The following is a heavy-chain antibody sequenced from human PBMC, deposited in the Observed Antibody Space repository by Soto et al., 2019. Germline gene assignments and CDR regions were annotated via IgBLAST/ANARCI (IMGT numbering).Heavy chain of an antibody. V-gene: IGHV3-7*01. CDR1: GFTFSSYW. CDR3: ATEVWVYYDFWSGYSDY. Sequence: HPGGALRLSCAASGFTFSSYWMSWVRPAPGKGLEWVANIKEDGSDMYYVDSVKGRFTISRDNAKNSLYLQMNSLRAEDTAVYYCATEVWVYYDFWSGYSDYWGQGTLVTVSS. CDR2: IKEDGSDM. D-gene: IGHD3-3*01. J-gene: IGHJ4*02.